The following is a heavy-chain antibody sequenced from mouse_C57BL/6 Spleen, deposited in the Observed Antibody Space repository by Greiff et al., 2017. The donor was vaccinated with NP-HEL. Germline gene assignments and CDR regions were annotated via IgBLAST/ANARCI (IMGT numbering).Heavy chain of an antibody. CDR3: ARGDGYHLDY. V-gene: IGHV1-61*01. CDR1: GYTFTSYW. D-gene: IGHD2-3*01. CDR2: IYPSDSET. Sequence: QSCKASGYTFTSYWMDWVKQRPGQGLEWIGNIYPSDSETHYNQKFKDKATLTVDKSSSTAYMQLSSLTSEDSAVYYCARGDGYHLDYWGQGTTLTVSS. J-gene: IGHJ2*01.